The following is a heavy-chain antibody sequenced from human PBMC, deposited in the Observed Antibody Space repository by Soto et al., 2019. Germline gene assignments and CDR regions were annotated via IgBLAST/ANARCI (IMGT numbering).Heavy chain of an antibody. V-gene: IGHV1-69*13. CDR3: AKDLIPSDLYVFGAFDI. Sequence: ASVKVSCKASGGTFSTSSINWVRQAPGQGLEWMGGIIPIFGTADYAQKFQGRVTLTADESTTTAYMELRSLRAEDTAVYYCAKDLIPSDLYVFGAFDIWGQGTMVTVSS. CDR1: GGTFSTSS. J-gene: IGHJ3*02. CDR2: IIPIFGTA. D-gene: IGHD3-16*01.